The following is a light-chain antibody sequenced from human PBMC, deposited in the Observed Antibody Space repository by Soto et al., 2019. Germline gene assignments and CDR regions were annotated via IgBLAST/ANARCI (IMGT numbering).Light chain of an antibody. CDR3: LQHYNYPPA. J-gene: IGKJ4*01. Sequence: AIQMTQSPSSLSASVGDRVTITCRASQGIRNDLGWYQQKSGKAPKLLIYDASSLQSGVPSRFSGSGSGTDFTLTIISLQPEDFATYYCLQHYNYPPAFGGGTKVEIK. CDR2: DAS. V-gene: IGKV1-6*01. CDR1: QGIRND.